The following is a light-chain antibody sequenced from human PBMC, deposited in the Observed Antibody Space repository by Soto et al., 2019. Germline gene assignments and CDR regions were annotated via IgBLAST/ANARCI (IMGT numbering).Light chain of an antibody. J-gene: IGKJ5*01. CDR2: GAS. V-gene: IGKV3-15*01. CDR3: QQFDSWPLT. Sequence: EVVMTQSPATLSVSAGERATLSCRASQSVTTNLAWYQHKPGQVPRLLIYGASTRSTGIPARFSGSGSGTEYILTIGSLQSEDFAVYYCQQFDSWPLTFGQGTRLEIK. CDR1: QSVTTN.